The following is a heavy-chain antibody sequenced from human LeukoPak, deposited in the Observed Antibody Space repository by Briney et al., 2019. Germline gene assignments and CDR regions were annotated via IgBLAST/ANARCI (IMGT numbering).Heavy chain of an antibody. CDR3: ARGGVAGTIDY. J-gene: IGHJ4*02. CDR1: GYNFTGYY. CDR2: INPNSGGT. V-gene: IGHV1-2*02. Sequence: ASVKVSCKASGYNFTGYYMHWVRQAPGQGLEWMGWINPNSGGTKYAQKFQGRVTVTRDTSISTAYMELSRLRSDDTAVYYCARGGVAGTIDYWGQGTLVTVSS. D-gene: IGHD6-19*01.